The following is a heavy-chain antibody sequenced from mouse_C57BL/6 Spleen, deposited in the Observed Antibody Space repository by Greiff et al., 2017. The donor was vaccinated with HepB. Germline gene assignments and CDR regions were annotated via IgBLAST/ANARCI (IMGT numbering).Heavy chain of an antibody. CDR2: IWSGGST. V-gene: IGHV2-4*01. CDR1: GFSLTSYG. J-gene: IGHJ4*01. CDR3: AKKGYDYDNYAMDY. D-gene: IGHD2-4*01. Sequence: VQLQQSGPGLVQPSQSLSITCTVSGFSLTSYGVHWVRQPPGKGLEWLGVIWSGGSTDYNAAFISRLSISKDNSKSQVFFKMNSLQADDTAIYYCAKKGYDYDNYAMDYWGQGTSVTVSS.